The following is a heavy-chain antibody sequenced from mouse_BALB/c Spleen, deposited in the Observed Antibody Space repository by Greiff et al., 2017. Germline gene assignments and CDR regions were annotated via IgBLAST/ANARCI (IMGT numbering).Heavy chain of an antibody. Sequence: QVQLQQSGAELVKPGASVKLSCKASGYTFTSYYMYWVKQRPGQGLEWIGAINPSNGGTNFTEKFKSKATLTVDKSSSTAYMQLSSLTSEDSAVYYCTRRGINYDIDVWFGYWGEGTLVTVSA. J-gene: IGHJ3*01. V-gene: IGHV1S81*02. CDR2: INPSNGGT. CDR3: TRRGINYDIDVWFGY. CDR1: GYTFTSYY. D-gene: IGHD2-4*01.